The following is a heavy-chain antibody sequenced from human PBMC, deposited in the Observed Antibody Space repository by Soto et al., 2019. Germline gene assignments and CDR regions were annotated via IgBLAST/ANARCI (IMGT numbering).Heavy chain of an antibody. CDR1: GGSISSYY. J-gene: IGHJ4*01. CDR3: AREGYSSNTFDF. D-gene: IGHD5-12*01. V-gene: IGHV4-59*01. Sequence: SETLSLTCTISGGSISSYYWSWIRQPPGKGLEWIGYIYYSGTTNYHPSLQRRVTISIATSKNQFSLKLRSVTAADTAVYYCAREGYSSNTFDFWGHGTLVTVSS. CDR2: IYYSGTT.